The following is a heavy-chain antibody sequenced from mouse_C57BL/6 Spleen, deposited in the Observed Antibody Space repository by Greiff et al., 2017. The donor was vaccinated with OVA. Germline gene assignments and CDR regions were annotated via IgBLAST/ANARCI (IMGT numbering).Heavy chain of an antibody. V-gene: IGHV1-53*01. Sequence: QVQLQQPGTELVKPGASVKLSCKASGYTFTSYWMHWVKQRPGQGLEWIGNINPSNGGTNYNEKFKSKATLTVDKSSSTAYMQLSSLTSEDSAVYDRARDGGHSSGYDYAMDDWGQGTSVTVSS. J-gene: IGHJ4*01. CDR2: INPSNGGT. D-gene: IGHD3-2*02. CDR1: GYTFTSYW. CDR3: ARDGGHSSGYDYAMDD.